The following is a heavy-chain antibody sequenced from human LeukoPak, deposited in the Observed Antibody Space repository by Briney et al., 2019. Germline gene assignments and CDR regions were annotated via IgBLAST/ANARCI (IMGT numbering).Heavy chain of an antibody. V-gene: IGHV4-59*01. J-gene: IGHJ4*02. CDR2: IYYSGST. D-gene: IGHD3-16*01. CDR1: GGSISSYY. CDR3: ARGGLGPPFDY. Sequence: SETLSLTCTVSGGSISSYYWSWIRRPPGRGLEWIGYIYYSGSTNYNPSLKSRVTISVDTSKNQFSLKLSSVTAADTAVYYCARGGLGPPFDYWGQGTLVTVSS.